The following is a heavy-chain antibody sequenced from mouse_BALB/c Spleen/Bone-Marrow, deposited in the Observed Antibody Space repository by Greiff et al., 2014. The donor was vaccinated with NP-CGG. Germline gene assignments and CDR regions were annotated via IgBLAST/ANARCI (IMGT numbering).Heavy chain of an antibody. V-gene: IGHV1-7*01. CDR2: INPSTGYT. J-gene: IGHJ3*01. Sequence: VQLQQSGAELAKPGASVKMSCKASGYTFTIYWMHWVKQRPGQGLEWIGYINPSTGYTEYNQKFKDKATLTADKSSSTAYMQLSSLTSEDSAVYYCAGYGGRSYDGFAYWGQGTLVTVSA. CDR3: AGYGGRSYDGFAY. CDR1: GYTFTIYW. D-gene: IGHD2-12*01.